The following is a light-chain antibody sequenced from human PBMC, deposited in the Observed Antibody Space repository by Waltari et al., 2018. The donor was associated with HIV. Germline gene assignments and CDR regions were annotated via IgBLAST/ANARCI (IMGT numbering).Light chain of an antibody. Sequence: EIVMTQSPATLSVSPGERVTLSCAASESVSTNLAWFQQKPGQYPRLLIYGASLRATGVPARFGASGAKTDFTFSISALQSEDVAVYYCQQYKSWPRTFGQGTKVEVK. CDR2: GAS. V-gene: IGKV3-15*01. CDR3: QQYKSWPRT. J-gene: IGKJ1*01. CDR1: ESVSTN.